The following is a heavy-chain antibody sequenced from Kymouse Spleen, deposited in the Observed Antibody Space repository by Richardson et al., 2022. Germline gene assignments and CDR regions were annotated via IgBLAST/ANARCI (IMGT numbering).Heavy chain of an antibody. J-gene: IGHJ6*02. D-gene: IGHD3-3*01. CDR1: GFTFSSYG. CDR3: ARDYDFWSGYYDYYYGMDV. V-gene: IGHV3-30*18. Sequence: VQLVESGGGVVQPGRSLRLSCAASGFTFSSYGMHWVRQAPGKGLEWVAVISYDGSNKYYADSVKGRFTISRDNSKNTLYLQMNSLRAEDTAVYYCARDYDFWSGYYDYYYGMDVWGQGTTVTVSS. CDR2: ISYDGSNK.